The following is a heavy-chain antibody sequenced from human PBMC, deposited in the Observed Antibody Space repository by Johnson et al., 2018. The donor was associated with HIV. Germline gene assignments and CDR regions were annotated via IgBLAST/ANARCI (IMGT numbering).Heavy chain of an antibody. CDR1: QFTFSDYG. J-gene: IGHJ3*02. CDR2: IRYDGSEK. D-gene: IGHD5-18*01. V-gene: IGHV3-30*02. CDR3: ARSEDTALGFDI. Sequence: QVQLVESGGGVVRPGGSLRLSCAASQFTFSDYGMHWVRQAPGKGLEWVTFIRYDGSEKSYADSVKGRFTISRDNSKNTLYLQMNSLRVEDTAVDYCARSEDTALGFDIWGQGTMVTVSS.